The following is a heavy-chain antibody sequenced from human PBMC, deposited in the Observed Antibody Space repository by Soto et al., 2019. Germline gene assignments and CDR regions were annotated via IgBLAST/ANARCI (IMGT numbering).Heavy chain of an antibody. V-gene: IGHV1-69*02. J-gene: IGHJ6*03. Sequence: QVQLVQSGAEVKKPGSSVKVSCKASGGTFSSYTISWVRQAPGQGLEWMGRIIPILGIANYAQKFQGRVKNTADKSTSTAYMELSSLRSEDTAVYYCARDKQPAPRGGYYYYMDVWGKGTTVTVSS. D-gene: IGHD6-13*01. CDR2: IIPILGIA. CDR1: GGTFSSYT. CDR3: ARDKQPAPRGGYYYYMDV.